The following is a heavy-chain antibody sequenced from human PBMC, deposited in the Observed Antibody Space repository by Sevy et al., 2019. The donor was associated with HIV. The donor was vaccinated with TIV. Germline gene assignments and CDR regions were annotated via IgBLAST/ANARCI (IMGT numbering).Heavy chain of an antibody. Sequence: ASVKVSCKVSGYTLTELSMHWVRQVPGKGLEWMGSFDPEDDETIYAQKFKGRVTMTEATSTDTAEMELSSLRSEDTAVYYCATTKDYYENSGDPFDYWGQGTLVTVSS. CDR3: ATTKDYYENSGDPFDY. CDR1: GYTLTELS. V-gene: IGHV1-24*01. D-gene: IGHD3-22*01. CDR2: FDPEDDET. J-gene: IGHJ4*02.